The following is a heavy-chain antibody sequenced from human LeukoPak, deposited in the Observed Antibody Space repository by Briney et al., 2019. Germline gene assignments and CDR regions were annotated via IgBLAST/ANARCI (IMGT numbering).Heavy chain of an antibody. V-gene: IGHV4-30-2*01. D-gene: IGHD3-22*01. CDR2: IFHSGTT. Sequence: SETLSLTCAVSGGSISSGDYSWSWIRQPPGKGLEWMGYIFHSGTTYYNPSLKSRVTISVDRSKKQFSLYLSSVTAADTAVYYCARGPHTGVNYYDSSGYYYWGQGTLVTVSS. J-gene: IGHJ4*02. CDR3: ARGPHTGVNYYDSSGYYY. CDR1: GGSISSGDYS.